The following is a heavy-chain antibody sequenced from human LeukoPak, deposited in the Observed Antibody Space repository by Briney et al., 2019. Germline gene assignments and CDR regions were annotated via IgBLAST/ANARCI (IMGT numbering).Heavy chain of an antibody. CDR2: IYHSGNT. Sequence: SETLSLTCAVSGYPISSGYYWAWIRQPPGKGLECIGSIYHSGNTYYNPSLKSRVTISIDTSKNQFSLKLSSVTAADTAVYYCARDQPSASGFDPWGQGTLVTVSS. J-gene: IGHJ5*02. V-gene: IGHV4-38-2*01. CDR1: GYPISSGYY. CDR3: ARDQPSASGFDP.